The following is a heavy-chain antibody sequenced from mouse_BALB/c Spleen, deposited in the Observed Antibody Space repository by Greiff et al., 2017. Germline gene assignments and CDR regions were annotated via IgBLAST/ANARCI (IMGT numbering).Heavy chain of an antibody. V-gene: IGHV1S56*01. D-gene: IGHD2-3*01. CDR1: GYTFTSYY. CDR3: ARDDDAMDY. J-gene: IGHJ4*01. Sequence: VQLVESGPELVKPGASVRISCKASGYTFTSYYIHWVKQRPGQGLEWIGWIYPGNVNTKYNEKFKGKATLTADKSSSTAYMQLSSLTSEDSAVYFCARDDDAMDYWGQGTSVTVSS. CDR2: IYPGNVNT.